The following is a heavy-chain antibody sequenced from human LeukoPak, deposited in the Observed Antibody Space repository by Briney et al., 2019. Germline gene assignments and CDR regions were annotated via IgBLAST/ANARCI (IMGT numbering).Heavy chain of an antibody. D-gene: IGHD3-16*01. CDR3: VSDYVHFDY. J-gene: IGHJ4*02. Sequence: TGGSLRLSCAASGFTFSSYWMSWVRQDLGTGLEWVANIKQDGSEKYYVDSVKGRFTISRDNAKNSLYLQMNSLRAEDTAVYYCVSDYVHFDYWGQGTLVTVSS. CDR2: IKQDGSEK. CDR1: GFTFSSYW. V-gene: IGHV3-7*01.